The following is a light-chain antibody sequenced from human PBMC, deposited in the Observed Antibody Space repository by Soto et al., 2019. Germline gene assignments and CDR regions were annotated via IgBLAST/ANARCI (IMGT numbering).Light chain of an antibody. J-gene: IGKJ1*01. CDR1: QSLSSD. V-gene: IGKV3-15*01. Sequence: EIVLTQSPATLSVSQGERATLSCRASQSLSSDLAWYQQKPGQAPRLLIYGAYTRAAGISARFMGSGSGTEFTLTISSLQSEDFALYYCQHYSSWPWTFGQGTKGDNK. CDR3: QHYSSWPWT. CDR2: GAY.